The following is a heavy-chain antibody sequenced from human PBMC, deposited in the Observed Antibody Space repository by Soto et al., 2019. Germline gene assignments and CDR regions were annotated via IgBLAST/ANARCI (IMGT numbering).Heavy chain of an antibody. V-gene: IGHV3-30*03. D-gene: IGHD2-2*01. CDR2: LSYYERDK. J-gene: IGHJ4*02. Sequence: ALRLSCGTSGFSFSSYVLHWVRQAPGKGLEWVAVLSYYERDKYYADSVKGRFTISRDNSKNTLYLQMNSLRAEDTAVYYCAREGSGDAYNAGGAMDYWGQGTLVTVS. CDR3: AREGSGDAYNAGGAMDY. CDR1: GFSFSSYV.